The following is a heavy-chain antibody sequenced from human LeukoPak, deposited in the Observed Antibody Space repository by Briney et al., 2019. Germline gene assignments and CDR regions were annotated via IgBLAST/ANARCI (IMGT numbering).Heavy chain of an antibody. J-gene: IGHJ3*02. V-gene: IGHV3-13*04. D-gene: IGHD3-16*02. Sequence: PGGSLRLSCAASGFTLSSYDMHCVRQVTGKGLEWVSGIGLAGDTYYLGSVKGRFTISRENAKNSLYLQMNSLRAGDTAVYYCARDSQYRVFDIWGQGTMVTVSS. CDR1: GFTLSSYD. CDR3: ARDSQYRVFDI. CDR2: IGLAGDT.